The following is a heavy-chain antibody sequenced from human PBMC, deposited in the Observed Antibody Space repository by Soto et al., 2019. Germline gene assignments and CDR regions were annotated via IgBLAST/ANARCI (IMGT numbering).Heavy chain of an antibody. CDR2: ISSSSSYI. D-gene: IGHD3-22*01. CDR1: GFTFSSYS. V-gene: IGHV3-21*01. J-gene: IGHJ3*02. CDR3: ARARYYYDSSAEGAFDI. Sequence: GGSLRLSCAASGFTFSSYSMNWVRQAPGKGLEWVSSISSSSSYIYYADSVKGRFTISRDNAKNSLYLQMNSLRAEDTAVYYCARARYYYDSSAEGAFDIWGQGTMVTVSS.